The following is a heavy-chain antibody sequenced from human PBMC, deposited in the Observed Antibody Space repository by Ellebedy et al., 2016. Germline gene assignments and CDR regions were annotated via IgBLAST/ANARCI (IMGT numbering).Heavy chain of an antibody. Sequence: ASVKVSCKASGYIFTGYFMHWVRQAPGQGLEWMAWINPNSGGTKYAQQFQGRVTLTRGTSINTAYMELSSLRSDDTAVYYCTRGFSIAVAGNWFDPWGQGTLVTVSS. J-gene: IGHJ5*02. CDR3: TRGFSIAVAGNWFDP. CDR1: GYIFTGYF. D-gene: IGHD6-19*01. CDR2: INPNSGGT. V-gene: IGHV1-2*02.